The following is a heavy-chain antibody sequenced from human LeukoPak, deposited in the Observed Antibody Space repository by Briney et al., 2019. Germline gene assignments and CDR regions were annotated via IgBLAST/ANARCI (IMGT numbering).Heavy chain of an antibody. J-gene: IGHJ4*02. D-gene: IGHD5-18*01. CDR2: INHSGST. CDR3: ARRPGGYSYGYLLP. V-gene: IGHV4-34*01. CDR1: GGSFSGYY. Sequence: SETLSLTCAVYGGSFSGYYWSWIRQPPGKGLEWIGEINHSGSTNYNPSLKSRVTISVDTSKNQFSLKQSSVAAADTAVYYCARRPGGYSYGYLLPWGQGTLVTVSS.